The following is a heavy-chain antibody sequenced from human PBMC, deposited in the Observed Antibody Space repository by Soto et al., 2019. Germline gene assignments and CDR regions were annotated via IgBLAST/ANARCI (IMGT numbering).Heavy chain of an antibody. Sequence: QIALKESGPTLVKPTQTLTLTCTFSGFSLSTSGVGVGWIRQPPGKALQWLALIYWDDDKRYSPSLKSRPTVTXXTSKNQVVLTMTNMDPVDTATYYCAHGLRELPPHYWGQGTLVTVSS. CDR1: GFSLSTSGVG. CDR2: IYWDDDK. J-gene: IGHJ4*02. CDR3: AHGLRELPPHY. V-gene: IGHV2-5*02. D-gene: IGHD1-26*01.